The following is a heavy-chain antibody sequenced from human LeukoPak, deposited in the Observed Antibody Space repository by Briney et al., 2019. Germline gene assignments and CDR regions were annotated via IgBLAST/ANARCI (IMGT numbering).Heavy chain of an antibody. Sequence: KASQTLSLTCTVSGGSISSGGYYWSWIRQHPGKGLEWIGYIYYSGSTNYNPSLKSRVTISVDTSKNQFSLKLSSVTAADTAVYYCARGVGATGYIFDYWGQGTLVTVSS. D-gene: IGHD1-26*01. V-gene: IGHV4-31*03. CDR1: GGSISSGGYY. CDR3: ARGVGATGYIFDY. CDR2: IYYSGST. J-gene: IGHJ4*02.